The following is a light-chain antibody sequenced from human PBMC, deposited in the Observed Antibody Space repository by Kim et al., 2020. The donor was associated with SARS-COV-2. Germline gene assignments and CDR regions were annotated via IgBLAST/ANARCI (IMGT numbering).Light chain of an antibody. CDR1: QSVGSSY. CDR2: GAS. Sequence: WSPGERATLSCRASQSVGSSYLAWYQQRPGQAPQLLLYGASSRATGIPDRFSGSGSGTDFTLTISRLEPEDFAVYYCQQYGNSPQTFGQGTKLEI. J-gene: IGKJ2*01. V-gene: IGKV3-20*01. CDR3: QQYGNSPQT.